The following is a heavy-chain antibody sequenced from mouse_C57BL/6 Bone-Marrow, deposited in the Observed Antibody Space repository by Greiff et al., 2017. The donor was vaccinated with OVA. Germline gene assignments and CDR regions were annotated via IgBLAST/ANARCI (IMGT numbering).Heavy chain of an antibody. Sequence: VQLQQSGPELVKPGASVKMSCKASGYTFTDYNMHWVKQSHGKSLEWIGYINPNNGGTSYNQKFKGKATLTVNKSSSTAYMELRSLTSEDSAVYYCARWDYSNYGGFAYWGQGTLVTVSA. V-gene: IGHV1-22*01. CDR2: INPNNGGT. CDR3: ARWDYSNYGGFAY. J-gene: IGHJ3*01. CDR1: GYTFTDYN. D-gene: IGHD2-5*01.